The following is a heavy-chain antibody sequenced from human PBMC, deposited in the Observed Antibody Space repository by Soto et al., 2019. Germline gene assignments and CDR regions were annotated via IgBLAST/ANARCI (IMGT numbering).Heavy chain of an antibody. J-gene: IGHJ4*02. V-gene: IGHV4-31*03. CDR2: IYYSGST. CDR3: ASSDYYDSSGYVDY. Sequence: SETLSLTCTVSGGSISSGGYYWSWIRQHPGKGLEWIGYIYYSGSTYYNPSLKSRVTISVDTSKNQFSLKLSSVTAADTAVYYCASSDYYDSSGYVDYWGQGTLVTVSS. D-gene: IGHD3-22*01. CDR1: GGSISSGGYY.